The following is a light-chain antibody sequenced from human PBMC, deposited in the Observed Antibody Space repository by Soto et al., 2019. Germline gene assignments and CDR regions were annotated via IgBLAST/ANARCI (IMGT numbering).Light chain of an antibody. CDR1: SSNIGSNT. CDR2: TND. CDR3: AAWDDSLYGVV. J-gene: IGLJ2*01. V-gene: IGLV1-44*01. Sequence: QSVLTQPPSASGAPGQRVTISCSGSSSNIGSNTVNWYQQLPGTAPKLLIYTNDQRPSGVPDRFSGSQSGTSASLAISGLQSEDEADYYCAAWDDSLYGVVFGGGTKLTVL.